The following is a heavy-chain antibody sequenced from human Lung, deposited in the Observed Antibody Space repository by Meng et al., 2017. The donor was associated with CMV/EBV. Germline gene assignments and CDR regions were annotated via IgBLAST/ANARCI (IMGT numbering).Heavy chain of an antibody. D-gene: IGHD7-27*01. CDR2: INHSGNT. CDR1: GGSFSEYD. CDR3: ARRSPNWGLGD. Sequence: SXTXSLTFAVHGGSFSEYDWSWIRQSPGKGLEWIGEINHSGNTTYNPSLKSRATISIDASKRQFSLKLYSVTAADTAVYYCARRSPNWGLGDWGHGTLVTVSS. J-gene: IGHJ4*01. V-gene: IGHV4-34*01.